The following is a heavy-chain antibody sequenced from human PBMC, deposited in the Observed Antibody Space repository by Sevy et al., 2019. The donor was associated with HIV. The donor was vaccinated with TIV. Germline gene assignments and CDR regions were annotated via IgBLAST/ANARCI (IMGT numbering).Heavy chain of an antibody. Sequence: GGSLRLSYAASGFTFSSYAMSWVRQAPGKGLEWVSAISGSGGSTYYADSVKGRFTISRDNSKNTLYLQMNSLRAEDTAVYYCAKDHIVVVPAAKGGDAFDIWGQGTMVTVSS. D-gene: IGHD2-2*01. J-gene: IGHJ3*02. CDR3: AKDHIVVVPAAKGGDAFDI. CDR1: GFTFSSYA. CDR2: ISGSGGST. V-gene: IGHV3-23*01.